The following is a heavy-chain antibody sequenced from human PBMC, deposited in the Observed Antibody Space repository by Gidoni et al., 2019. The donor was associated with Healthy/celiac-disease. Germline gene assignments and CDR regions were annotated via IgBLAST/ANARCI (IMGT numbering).Heavy chain of an antibody. J-gene: IGHJ4*02. CDR3: AKGDCSSTSCPGVD. Sequence: EVQLVESGGVVVQPGGSLRLSCAASGFTFDDYAMHWVRQAPGKGLEWVSLISWDGGSTYYADSVKGRFTISRDNSKNSLYLQMNSLRAEDTALYYCAKGDCSSTSCPGVDWGQGTLVTVSS. CDR1: GFTFDDYA. D-gene: IGHD2-2*01. CDR2: ISWDGGST. V-gene: IGHV3-43D*03.